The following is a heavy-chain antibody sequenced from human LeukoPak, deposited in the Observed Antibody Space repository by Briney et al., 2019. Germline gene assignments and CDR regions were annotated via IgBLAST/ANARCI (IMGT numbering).Heavy chain of an antibody. V-gene: IGHV4-61*02. CDR3: ARERTDTSMDY. CDR2: IYTSGST. J-gene: IGHJ4*02. Sequence: PSETLSLTCTVSGGSISSGSYYWTWIRQPAGTGQEWIGRIYTSGSTNHNPSLKSRVTISLDTSKNQFSLKLISVTAADTAVYFCARERTDTSMDYWGQGTLVTVSS. D-gene: IGHD5-18*01. CDR1: GGSISSGSYY.